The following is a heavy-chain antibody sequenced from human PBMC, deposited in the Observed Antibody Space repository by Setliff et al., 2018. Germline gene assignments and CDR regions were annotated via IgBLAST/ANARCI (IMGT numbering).Heavy chain of an antibody. V-gene: IGHV3-48*03. D-gene: IGHD1-7*01. J-gene: IGHJ6*02. CDR2: INAWGTTM. CDR3: ARDPGTTSSLFGGLDV. CDR1: GFTFSSHG. Sequence: PGGSLRLSCAGSGFTFSSHGMNWVRQAPGKGLEWVSYINAWGTTMYYADSVKGRFTISRDNAKSSLFLQMDSLRVDDTAVYYCARDPGTTSSLFGGLDVWGQGTTVTVSS.